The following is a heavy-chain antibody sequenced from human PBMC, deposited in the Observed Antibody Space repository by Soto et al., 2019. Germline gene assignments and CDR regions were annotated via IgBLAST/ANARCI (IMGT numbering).Heavy chain of an antibody. D-gene: IGHD5-12*01. CDR1: GGTFSDLA. V-gene: IGHV1-69*01. Sequence: QVHLVQSGAEVKLPGSSVKVSCKTSGGTFSDLAFSWVRQAPRQGLEWVGGIIPLFGTPNYAREFQGRVSISADESPNTVYMELRSLRSDDTAVYYCASERVAEMATGGYFDNWGQGTLVTVSS. CDR3: ASERVAEMATGGYFDN. CDR2: IIPLFGTP. J-gene: IGHJ4*02.